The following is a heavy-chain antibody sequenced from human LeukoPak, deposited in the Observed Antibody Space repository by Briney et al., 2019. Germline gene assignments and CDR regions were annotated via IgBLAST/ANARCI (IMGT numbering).Heavy chain of an antibody. V-gene: IGHV3-74*01. CDR3: ARSWDVDY. Sequence: GGSLRLSCAASGFTFSSHWMHWVRQVPGKGLVWVSRINIDGSSISYADAVKGRFIISRDNAKNTLYLQMNSLRAEDTAVYYCARSWDVDYWGQGTLVTVSP. D-gene: IGHD1-26*01. CDR2: INIDGSSI. J-gene: IGHJ4*02. CDR1: GFTFSSHW.